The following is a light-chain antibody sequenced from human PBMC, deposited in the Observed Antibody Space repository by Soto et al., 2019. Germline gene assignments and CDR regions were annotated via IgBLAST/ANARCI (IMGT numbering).Light chain of an antibody. V-gene: IGKV2-28*01. CDR2: LGS. J-gene: IGKJ1*01. CDR3: MQALQTPWT. CDR1: QSLLHGDGYNY. Sequence: DIVMTQSPLSLPVTPGEPASISCRSSQSLLHGDGYNYLGWYLQKPGQSPQLLIFLGSNRASGVPDRFSGSGSGTDFTLTISRVEAEDFGVYYCMQALQTPWTFGQGTQVEIK.